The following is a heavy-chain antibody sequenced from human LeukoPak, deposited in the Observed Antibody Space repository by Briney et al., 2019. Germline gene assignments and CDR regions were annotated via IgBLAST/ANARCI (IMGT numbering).Heavy chain of an antibody. CDR1: GGSFSGYY. Sequence: SETLSLTCAVYGGSFSGYYWSWIRQPPGKGLEWIGVINYSGSTNYNPSLKSRVTISVDTSKNQFSLKLSSVTAADTAVYYCARVTYYDILTGHLKAFDIWGQGTMVTVSS. J-gene: IGHJ3*02. D-gene: IGHD3-9*01. CDR2: INYSGST. CDR3: ARVTYYDILTGHLKAFDI. V-gene: IGHV4-34*01.